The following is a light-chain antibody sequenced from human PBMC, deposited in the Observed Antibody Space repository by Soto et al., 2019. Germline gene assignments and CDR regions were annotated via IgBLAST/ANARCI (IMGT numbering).Light chain of an antibody. CDR3: QQYFNYTS. J-gene: IGKJ1*01. Sequence: DIQMTQSPSTLSASVGDRVTITCRASQNILSWLAWYQQRPGKVPKLLIYKASTLESGVPSRFSGSGSGTEFTLTITNLQPDDFATYYCQQYFNYTSFGQGTKV. V-gene: IGKV1-5*03. CDR2: KAS. CDR1: QNILSW.